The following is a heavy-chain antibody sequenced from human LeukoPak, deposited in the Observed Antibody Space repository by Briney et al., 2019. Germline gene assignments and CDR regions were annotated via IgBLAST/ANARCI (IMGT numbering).Heavy chain of an antibody. Sequence: GGSLRLSCAASGLTFSTYTMYWVRHAPGKGLEYVSAISSNGGSTYYANSVKGRFTISRDKSTSTLYLQMGSLRAEDMAVYYCSRSRVIVATITTLGYWGQGTLVAV. J-gene: IGHJ4*02. V-gene: IGHV3-64*01. CDR1: GLTFSTYT. D-gene: IGHD5-12*01. CDR2: ISSNGGST. CDR3: SRSRVIVATITTLGY.